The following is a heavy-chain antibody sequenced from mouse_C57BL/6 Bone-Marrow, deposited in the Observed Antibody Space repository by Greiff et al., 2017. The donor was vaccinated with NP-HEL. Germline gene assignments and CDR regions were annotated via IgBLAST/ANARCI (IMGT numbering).Heavy chain of an antibody. J-gene: IGHJ4*01. CDR2: ISDGGSYT. CDR3: ARPGGEDY. V-gene: IGHV5-4*03. Sequence: EVKLMESGGGLVKPGGSLKLSCAASGFTFSSYAMSWVRQTPEKRLEWVATISDGGSYTYYTDNVKGRFTISRDNAKNNLYLQMSHLKSEDTAMYYCARPGGEDYWGQGTSVTVSS. CDR1: GFTFSSYA.